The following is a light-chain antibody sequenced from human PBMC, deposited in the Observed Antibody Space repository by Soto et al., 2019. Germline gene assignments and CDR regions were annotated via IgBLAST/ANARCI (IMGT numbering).Light chain of an antibody. V-gene: IGLV2-14*01. J-gene: IGLJ3*02. CDR3: SSYTSGSTPWV. CDR2: EVS. CDR1: SSDVGDYKY. Sequence: QSALTQPASVSGSPGQSITISCTGTSSDVGDYKYVSWYQQHPGKAPKLMIFEVSNRPSGISNRFSGSKSGNTASLTISGLQAEDEADYYCSSYTSGSTPWVFGGGTKLTVL.